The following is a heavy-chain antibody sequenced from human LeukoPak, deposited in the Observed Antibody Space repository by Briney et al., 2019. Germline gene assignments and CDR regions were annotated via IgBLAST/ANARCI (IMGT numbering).Heavy chain of an antibody. CDR3: AREHDSSGYYSRDYYYYGMDV. Sequence: RASVKVSCKASGGTFSSYAISWVRQAPGQGLEWMGRIIPILGIANYAQKFQGRVTITADKSTSTAYMELSSLRSEDTAVYYCAREHDSSGYYSRDYYYYGMDVWGQGTTVTVSS. V-gene: IGHV1-69*04. CDR1: GGTFSSYA. D-gene: IGHD3-22*01. CDR2: IIPILGIA. J-gene: IGHJ6*02.